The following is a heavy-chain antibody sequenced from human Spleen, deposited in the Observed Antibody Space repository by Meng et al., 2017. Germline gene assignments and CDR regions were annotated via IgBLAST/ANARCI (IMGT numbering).Heavy chain of an antibody. V-gene: IGHV3-30-3*01. J-gene: IGHJ4*02. CDR1: GFIFRNYA. D-gene: IGHD5-18*01. Sequence: QVQLVESGGGVVQPGRSLRLSWAASGFIFRNYAMHWVRQAPGKGLEWVAVISYDGSYKNYADSVKGRFTISRDNSKNTLYLQMDSLRAEDTAVYYCARGDSYGSDYWGQGTLVTVSS. CDR2: ISYDGSYK. CDR3: ARGDSYGSDY.